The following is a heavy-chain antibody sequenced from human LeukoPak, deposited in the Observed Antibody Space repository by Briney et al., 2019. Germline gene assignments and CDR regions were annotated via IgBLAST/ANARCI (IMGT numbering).Heavy chain of an antibody. Sequence: EASVKVSCKASGYTFTSYGFSWVRQAPGRGLEWMGWISAYNGDTKYAQKVQGRVTMNTDTTTSTDYMELRSLRSDDTAVYYCARDSVAMSTIRDFGYWGLGTLVTVSS. D-gene: IGHD5-24*01. CDR1: GYTFTSYG. J-gene: IGHJ4*02. CDR2: ISAYNGDT. CDR3: ARDSVAMSTIRDFGY. V-gene: IGHV1-18*01.